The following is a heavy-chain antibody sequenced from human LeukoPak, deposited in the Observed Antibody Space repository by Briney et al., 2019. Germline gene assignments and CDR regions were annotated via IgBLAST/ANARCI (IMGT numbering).Heavy chain of an antibody. Sequence: ASVKLSCKASGYTFTGYYMHWVRQAPGQGLEWMGWINPNSGGTNYAHKFQGRVTMTTDTSISTAYMELSRVRSDDTAVYYCARDTGAARLWFDPWGQGTLVTVSS. CDR1: GYTFTGYY. J-gene: IGHJ5*02. V-gene: IGHV1-2*02. D-gene: IGHD6-6*01. CDR3: ARDTGAARLWFDP. CDR2: INPNSGGT.